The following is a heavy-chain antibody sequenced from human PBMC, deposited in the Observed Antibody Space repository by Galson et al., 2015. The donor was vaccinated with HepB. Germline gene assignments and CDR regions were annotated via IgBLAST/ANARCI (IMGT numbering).Heavy chain of an antibody. Sequence: QSGAEVKKPRESLKISCKGSGYSFTSYWIGWVRQMPGKGLEWMGRIDPSDSYTNYSPSFQGHVTISADNSISTAYMELSSLRSEDTAVYYCALLSSGGGLEAFDIWGQGTMVTVSS. J-gene: IGHJ3*02. D-gene: IGHD3-16*01. CDR3: ALLSSGGGLEAFDI. CDR2: IDPSDSYT. CDR1: GYSFTSYW. V-gene: IGHV5-10-1*01.